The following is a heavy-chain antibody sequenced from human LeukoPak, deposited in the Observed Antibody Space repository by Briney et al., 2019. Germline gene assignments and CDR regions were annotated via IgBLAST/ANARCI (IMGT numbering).Heavy chain of an antibody. D-gene: IGHD4-23*01. J-gene: IGHJ4*02. CDR2: NIPIFGTA. V-gene: IGHV1-69*13. CDR3: ARGWLAETTVVTPYNY. Sequence: SVKVSCKASGGTFSNYAINWVRQAPGQGLEWMGGNIPIFGTAHYAQKFQGRVTITADEFTSTAYIELSTLRSEDTAAYYCARGWLAETTVVTPYNYWGQGTLVTVSS. CDR1: GGTFSNYA.